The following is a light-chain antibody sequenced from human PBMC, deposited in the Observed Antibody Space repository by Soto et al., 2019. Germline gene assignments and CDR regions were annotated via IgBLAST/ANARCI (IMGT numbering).Light chain of an antibody. CDR1: QSVSSSY. V-gene: IGKV3-20*01. CDR2: GAS. J-gene: IGKJ1*01. CDR3: QQYGSSRT. Sequence: ETVLTQSPGTLSLSPGERATLSCRASQSVSSSYLAWYQQKPGQAPRLLIYGASSRATGIPDRFSGSGSGTDFTLTISRLELEDFAVYYCQQYGSSRTFGQGTKVEIK.